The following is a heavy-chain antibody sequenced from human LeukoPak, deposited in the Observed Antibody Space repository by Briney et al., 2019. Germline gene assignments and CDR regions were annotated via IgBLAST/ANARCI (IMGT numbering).Heavy chain of an antibody. Sequence: GGSLRLSCAASGFTFSSYAMHWVRQAPGKGLEWVAVISYDGSNKYYADSVKGRFTISRDNSKNTLYLQMNSLRAEDTAVYYCVKGAGRVTGTRLFGYWGQGTLVAVSS. J-gene: IGHJ4*02. CDR2: ISYDGSNK. CDR1: GFTFSSYA. CDR3: VKGAGRVTGTRLFGY. D-gene: IGHD7-27*01. V-gene: IGHV3-30-3*01.